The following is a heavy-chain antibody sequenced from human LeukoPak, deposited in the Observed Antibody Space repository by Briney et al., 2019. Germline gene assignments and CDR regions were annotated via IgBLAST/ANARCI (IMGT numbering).Heavy chain of an antibody. Sequence: GGSLRLSCAASGFTFSSYAMSWVRQAPGKGLEWGSAISGSGGSTYYADSVKGRFTISRDNSKNTLYLQMNSLRAEDTAVYYCAKDNDFWSGYHFDYWGQGTLVTVSS. CDR3: AKDNDFWSGYHFDY. V-gene: IGHV3-23*01. CDR1: GFTFSSYA. D-gene: IGHD3-3*01. CDR2: ISGSGGST. J-gene: IGHJ4*02.